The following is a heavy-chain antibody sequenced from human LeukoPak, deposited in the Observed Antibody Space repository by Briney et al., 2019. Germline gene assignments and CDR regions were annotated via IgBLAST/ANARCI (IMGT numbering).Heavy chain of an antibody. CDR2: ISAYNGNT. CDR1: GYTFTSYG. CDR3: ARALVVPAAVDAFDI. J-gene: IGHJ3*02. D-gene: IGHD2-2*01. V-gene: IGHV1-18*01. Sequence: ASVKVSCKASGYTFTSYGISWVRQAPGQGLEWMGWISAYNGNTNYAQKLQGRVTMTTDTSASTAYMELRSLRSDDTAVYYCARALVVPAAVDAFDIWGQGTMVIVSS.